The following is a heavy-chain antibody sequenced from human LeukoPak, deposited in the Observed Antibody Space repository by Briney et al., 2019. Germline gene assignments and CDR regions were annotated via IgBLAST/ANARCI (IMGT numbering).Heavy chain of an antibody. D-gene: IGHD1-26*01. CDR2: ISGSGDST. CDR1: GLTFNTYA. J-gene: IGHJ4*02. V-gene: IGHV3-23*01. Sequence: GGSLRLSCEASGLTFNTYAMTWVRQAPGKGLESGSSISGSGDSTYYADSVKGRFTISRDNSKNTLYLQMNSLRAEDTAVYYCAKLLSGSYYTDYFDYWGQGTLVTVSS. CDR3: AKLLSGSYYTDYFDY.